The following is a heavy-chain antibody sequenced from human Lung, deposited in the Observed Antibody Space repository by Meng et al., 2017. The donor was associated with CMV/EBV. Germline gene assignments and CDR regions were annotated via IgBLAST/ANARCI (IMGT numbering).Heavy chain of an antibody. CDR3: ARDGGKYCSSTSCKSKYYYYGMDV. V-gene: IGHV4-39*07. D-gene: IGHD2-2*01. J-gene: IGHJ6*02. CDR1: GDSISSSSYY. CDR2: IYYSGST. Sequence: SETLSLXCTVSGDSISSSSYYWGWIRQPPGKGLEWIGSIYYSGSTYYNPSLKSRVTISVDTSKNQFSLKLSSVTAADTAVYHCARDGGKYCSSTSCKSKYYYYGMDVWGQGTTVTVSS.